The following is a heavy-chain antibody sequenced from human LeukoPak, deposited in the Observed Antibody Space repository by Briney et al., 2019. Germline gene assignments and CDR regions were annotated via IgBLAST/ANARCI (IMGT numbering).Heavy chain of an antibody. D-gene: IGHD2-2*01. CDR2: TYYSGST. CDR3: AVGYCSSTSCSDPYYFDY. CDR1: AGSISSYN. J-gene: IGHJ4*02. V-gene: IGHV4-59*01. Sequence: SETLSLTCTVSAGSISSYNWSWTRQPPGKGLERPGYTYYSGSTNYNPSLKSRVTISVDTSKNQFPLNLISVTAEDTAVYYCAVGYCSSTSCSDPYYFDYWGQGTLVTVSS.